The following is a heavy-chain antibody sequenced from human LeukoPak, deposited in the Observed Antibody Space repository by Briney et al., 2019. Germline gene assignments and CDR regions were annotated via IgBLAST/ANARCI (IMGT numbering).Heavy chain of an antibody. CDR3: AREDYALDY. CDR1: GGSISSYY. V-gene: IGHV4-59*01. J-gene: IGHJ4*02. Sequence: SETLSLTCTVSGGSISSYYWSWLRQPTGKGLEWIGYIYYSGSTNYNPSLKSRVTISVDTSKNQLSLELSSVTAADTAVYYCAREDYALDYWGQGTLVTVSS. CDR2: IYYSGST. D-gene: IGHD4-17*01.